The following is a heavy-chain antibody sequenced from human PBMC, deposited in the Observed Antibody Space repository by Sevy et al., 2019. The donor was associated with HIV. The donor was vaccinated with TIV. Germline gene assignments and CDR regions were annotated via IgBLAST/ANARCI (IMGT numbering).Heavy chain of an antibody. CDR1: GGSVSSGSDY. V-gene: IGHV4-61*01. CDR2: VYTSGST. Sequence: SETLSLTCSVSGGSVSSGSDYWSWIRQPPGKGLEWIGNVYTSGSTKYNPSLKSRVTISVDTSKNEFSLTLTSVTAADTAVYYCARAPPGYCGGGSCSSASFDIWGQGTMVTVSS. CDR3: ARAPPGYCGGGSCSSASFDI. J-gene: IGHJ3*02. D-gene: IGHD2-15*01.